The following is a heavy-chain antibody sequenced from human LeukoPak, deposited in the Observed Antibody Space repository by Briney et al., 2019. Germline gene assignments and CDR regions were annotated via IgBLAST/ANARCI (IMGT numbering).Heavy chain of an antibody. CDR1: GYTFTDYY. J-gene: IGHJ4*02. V-gene: IGHV1-2*02. D-gene: IGHD2-15*01. Sequence: ASVKVSCKASGYTFTDYYIHWVRQAPGQGLEWMGWINPNSGGTNYAQKFQGRVTMTRDTSISTAYMELSRLTSDDTAVYYCAGGSGDFSPDYWGQGTLVTVSS. CDR2: INPNSGGT. CDR3: AGGSGDFSPDY.